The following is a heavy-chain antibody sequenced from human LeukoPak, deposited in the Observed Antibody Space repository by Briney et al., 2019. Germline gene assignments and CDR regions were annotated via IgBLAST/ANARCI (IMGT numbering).Heavy chain of an antibody. CDR1: GYTFTSYG. D-gene: IGHD3-22*01. Sequence: AASVKVSCKASGYTFTSYGISWVRQAPGQGLEWMGWISAYNGNTNYAQKFQGRVTMTTDTSTSTAYMELRSLRSDDTAVYYCARALGITMIVGAFGYWGQGTLVTVSS. CDR2: ISAYNGNT. V-gene: IGHV1-18*01. CDR3: ARALGITMIVGAFGY. J-gene: IGHJ4*02.